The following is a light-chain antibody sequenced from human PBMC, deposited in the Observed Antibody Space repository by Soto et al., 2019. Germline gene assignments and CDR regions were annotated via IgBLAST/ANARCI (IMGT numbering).Light chain of an antibody. V-gene: IGKV1-12*01. CDR1: QDVGKW. CDR2: GAS. Sequence: DIQMTQSPSSVSASVGDRVTITCRASQDVGKWLAWYQQKPGKAPTLLIHGASSLQSGVPSRYSGSGSGTDFTLTISSLQPEDFATYYCQQANGFPITFGQGTRLENK. CDR3: QQANGFPIT. J-gene: IGKJ5*01.